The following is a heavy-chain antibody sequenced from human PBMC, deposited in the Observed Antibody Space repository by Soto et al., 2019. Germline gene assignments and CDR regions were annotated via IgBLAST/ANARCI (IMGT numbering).Heavy chain of an antibody. D-gene: IGHD6-19*01. CDR1: GYSFTNYW. CDR2: IYPGDSDT. V-gene: IGHV5-51*01. J-gene: IGHJ5*02. Sequence: PGESLKISCKGSGYSFTNYWIGWVRQMSGKGLEWMGSIYPGDSDTRYSPSFQGQVTISADKSISTAYLQWSSLKASDTAMYYCASLVAEYVDPWGQGTLVTVSS. CDR3: ASLVAEYVDP.